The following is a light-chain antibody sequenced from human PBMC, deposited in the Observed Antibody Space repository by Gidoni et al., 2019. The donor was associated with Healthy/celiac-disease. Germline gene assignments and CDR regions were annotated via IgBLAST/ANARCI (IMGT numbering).Light chain of an antibody. J-gene: IGLJ3*02. CDR2: DVS. CDR3: CSYAGSYTWV. V-gene: IGLV2-11*01. Sequence: QSALTQPRSVSGSPGQSVTIYCTGTSSDVGGYNYISWYQQHPGKAPKLMIYDVSKRPSGFPDRFSGSKSGNTASLTISGLQAEDEADYYCCSYAGSYTWVFGGGTKLTVL. CDR1: SSDVGGYNY.